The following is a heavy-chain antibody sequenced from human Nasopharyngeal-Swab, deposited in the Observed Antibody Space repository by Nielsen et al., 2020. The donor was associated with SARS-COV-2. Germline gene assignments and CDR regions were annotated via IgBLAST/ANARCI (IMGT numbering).Heavy chain of an antibody. J-gene: IGHJ4*02. Sequence: ASVKVSCKASGYTFITYAMHWVRQAPGQRLEWLGWINAANGNTRYSQKFQGRVTMTEDTSTDTAYMELSSLRSEDTAVYYCATEAGFDYWGQGTLVTVSS. CDR2: INAANGNT. D-gene: IGHD6-25*01. CDR1: GYTFITYA. V-gene: IGHV1-3*01. CDR3: ATEAGFDY.